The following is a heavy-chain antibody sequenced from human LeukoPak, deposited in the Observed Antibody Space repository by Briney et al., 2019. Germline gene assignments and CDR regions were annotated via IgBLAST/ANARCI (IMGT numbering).Heavy chain of an antibody. V-gene: IGHV3-23*01. Sequence: GGSLRLSCAASGFTFSSYAMSWVRQAPGKGLEWVSAISGSGGSTYYADSVKGRFTISRDNSKNTLYLQMNSLRAEDTAVYYCAREPGAYYYDSSGYIHWGQGTLVTVSS. D-gene: IGHD3-22*01. CDR2: ISGSGGST. J-gene: IGHJ4*02. CDR1: GFTFSSYA. CDR3: AREPGAYYYDSSGYIH.